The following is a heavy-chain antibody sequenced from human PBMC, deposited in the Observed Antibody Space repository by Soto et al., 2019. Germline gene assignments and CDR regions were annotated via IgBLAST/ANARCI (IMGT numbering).Heavy chain of an antibody. Sequence: QVQLVESGGGVVQPGRSLRLSCAASGFTFSSYGMHWVRQAPGKGLEWVAVISYDGSNKYYADSVKGRFTISRDNSKNTLYLQMNSLRAEDTAVYYCAKDLGWLQNYYYYGMDVWGQGTTVTVSS. CDR3: AKDLGWLQNYYYYGMDV. D-gene: IGHD5-12*01. CDR2: ISYDGSNK. V-gene: IGHV3-30*18. CDR1: GFTFSSYG. J-gene: IGHJ6*02.